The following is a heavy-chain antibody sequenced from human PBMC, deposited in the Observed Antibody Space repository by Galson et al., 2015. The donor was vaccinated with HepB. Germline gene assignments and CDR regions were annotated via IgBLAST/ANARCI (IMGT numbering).Heavy chain of an antibody. D-gene: IGHD6-13*01. J-gene: IGHJ5*02. CDR2: TYYRSKWYN. V-gene: IGHV6-1*01. CDR3: ARGGQQLPLNWFDP. CDR1: GDSVSSNSAA. Sequence: CAISGDSVSSNSAAWNWIRQSPSRGLEWLGRTYYRSKWYNDYAVSVKSRITINPDTSKNQFSLQLNSVTPEDTAVYYCARGGQQLPLNWFDPWGQGTLVTVSS.